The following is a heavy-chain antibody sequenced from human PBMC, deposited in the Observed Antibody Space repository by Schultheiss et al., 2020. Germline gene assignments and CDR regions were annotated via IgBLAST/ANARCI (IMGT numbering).Heavy chain of an antibody. V-gene: IGHV3-23*01. D-gene: IGHD3-22*01. CDR3: ARKYYYDSSGYSDY. CDR2: ISGSGGST. CDR1: GFTFSSYA. J-gene: IGHJ4*02. Sequence: GGSLRLSCAASGFTFSSYAMSWVRQAPGKGLEWVSAISGSGGSTYYADSVKGRFTISRDNSKNTLYLQMNSLRAEDTAVYYCARKYYYDSSGYSDYWGQGTLVTVSS.